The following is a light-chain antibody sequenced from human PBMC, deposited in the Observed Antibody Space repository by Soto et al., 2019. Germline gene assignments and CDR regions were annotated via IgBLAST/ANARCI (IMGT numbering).Light chain of an antibody. V-gene: IGKV1-5*01. J-gene: IGKJ5*01. CDR2: AAS. Sequence: DIQMTQSLSTLPASVGDRVTITCRASQSISSWLAWYQQKPGKAPKLLIYAASNLQSGVPSRFSGSGPGTDFTLTISCLQSEDFATYYCQQYYSYPRTFGQGTRLEIK. CDR3: QQYYSYPRT. CDR1: QSISSW.